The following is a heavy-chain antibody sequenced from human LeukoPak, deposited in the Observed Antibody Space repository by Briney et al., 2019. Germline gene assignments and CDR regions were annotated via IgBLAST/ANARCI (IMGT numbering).Heavy chain of an antibody. CDR2: IYYSGST. CDR1: GGSISRSSYY. J-gene: IGHJ5*02. CDR3: ARDRRWFDP. Sequence: SETLSLTCTVSGGSISRSSYYWSWIRQPPGKGLEWIGYIYYSGSTNYNPSLKSRVTISVDTSKNQFSLKLSSVTAADTAVYYCARDRRWFDPWGQGTLVTVSS. V-gene: IGHV4-61*01.